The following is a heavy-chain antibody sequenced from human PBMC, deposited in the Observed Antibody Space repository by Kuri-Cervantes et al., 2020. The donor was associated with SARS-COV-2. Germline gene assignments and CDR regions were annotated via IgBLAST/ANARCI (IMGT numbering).Heavy chain of an antibody. CDR2: IYSGGST. Sequence: GGSLRLSCAASGFTVSSSYMSWVHQAPGKGLEWVSVIYSGGSTYYADSVKGRFTISRDNSKNTLYLQMNSLRAEDTAVYYCASFGSGWYDDAFDIWGQGTMVTVSS. V-gene: IGHV3-53*01. CDR1: GFTVSSSY. J-gene: IGHJ3*02. D-gene: IGHD6-19*01. CDR3: ASFGSGWYDDAFDI.